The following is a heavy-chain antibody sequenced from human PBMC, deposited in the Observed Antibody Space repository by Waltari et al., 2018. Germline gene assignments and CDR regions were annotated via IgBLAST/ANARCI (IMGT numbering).Heavy chain of an antibody. D-gene: IGHD3-10*01. CDR3: ATAYTMVQGALDY. CDR2: FDPEDGET. Sequence: QVQLVQSGAEVKTPGASVTVSCKVSGYTLSDLSMPWVRQAPGKGLEWMGGFDPEDGETIYAQKFQGRVTMTEDTSTDTAYMELSSLRSEDTAVYYCATAYTMVQGALDYWGQGTLVTVSS. CDR1: GYTLSDLS. V-gene: IGHV1-24*01. J-gene: IGHJ4*02.